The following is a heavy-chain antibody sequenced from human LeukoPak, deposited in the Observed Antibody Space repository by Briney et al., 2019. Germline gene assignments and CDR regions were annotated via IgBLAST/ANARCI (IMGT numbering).Heavy chain of an antibody. D-gene: IGHD3-22*01. CDR3: ARTYYDSSGHRNFDY. Sequence: GGSLRLSCAASGFTFSSYETNWVRQAPGKGLEWISYISSSGSTIYYADSVKGRFTISRDNAKNSLYLQMNSLRAEDTALYYCARTYYDSSGHRNFDYWGQGTLVTVSS. CDR2: ISSSGSTI. J-gene: IGHJ4*02. CDR1: GFTFSSYE. V-gene: IGHV3-48*03.